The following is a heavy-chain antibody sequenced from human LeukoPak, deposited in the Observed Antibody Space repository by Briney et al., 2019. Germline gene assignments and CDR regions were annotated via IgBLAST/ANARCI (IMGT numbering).Heavy chain of an antibody. Sequence: SETLSLTYTVSGGSISSYYWSWIRQPPGKGLEWIGYIYYSGSTNYNPSLKSRVTISVDTSKNQFSLKLSSVTAADTAVYYCARTCSGGSCDWFDPWGQGTLVTVSS. CDR2: IYYSGST. J-gene: IGHJ5*02. V-gene: IGHV4-59*01. CDR1: GGSISSYY. D-gene: IGHD2-15*01. CDR3: ARTCSGGSCDWFDP.